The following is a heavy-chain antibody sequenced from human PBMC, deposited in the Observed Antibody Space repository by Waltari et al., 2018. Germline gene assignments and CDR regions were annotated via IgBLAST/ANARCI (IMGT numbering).Heavy chain of an antibody. D-gene: IGHD3-3*01. CDR2: INHSGST. CDR1: LSSFSGYY. J-gene: IGHJ4*02. Sequence: QVQLQQWGAGLLKPSETLSLPCAVYLSSFSGYYWSWIRQPPVKRREWIGEINHSGSTNYNPSLKSRVTISVDTSKNQFSLKLSSVTAADTAVYYCARGLFVDYWGQGTLVTVSS. CDR3: ARGLFVDY. V-gene: IGHV4-34*01.